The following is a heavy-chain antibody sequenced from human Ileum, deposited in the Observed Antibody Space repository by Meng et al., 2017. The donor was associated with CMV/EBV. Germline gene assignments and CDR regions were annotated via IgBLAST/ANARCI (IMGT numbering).Heavy chain of an antibody. Sequence: SGFSFGNEGLLWVSNATGKGLEGVTLISYDGRLKFYPDSMKGRFTDSRDNSKNTLYLQMDNLRPDDTAVYYCAKGASSGLYQGGCDSWGQGTLVTVSS. J-gene: IGHJ4*02. CDR3: AKGASSGLYQGGCDS. D-gene: IGHD6-19*01. CDR1: GFSFGNEG. CDR2: ISYDGRLK. V-gene: IGHV3-30*18.